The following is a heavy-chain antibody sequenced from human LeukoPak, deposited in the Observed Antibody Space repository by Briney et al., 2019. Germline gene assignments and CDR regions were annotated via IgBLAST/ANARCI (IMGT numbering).Heavy chain of an antibody. D-gene: IGHD1-14*01. V-gene: IGHV3-7*04. CDR3: ARGNWEPSDY. CDR2: IKQDRSEK. J-gene: IGHJ4*02. Sequence: PGGSLRLSCVASGFTSSSYWMSCVRQARGKGLEWVTNIKQDRSEKNYVDSVKGRFTISRDNAKNSLYLQMNSLRAEDTAVYYSARGNWEPSDYWGQGTLVTVSS. CDR1: GFTSSSYW.